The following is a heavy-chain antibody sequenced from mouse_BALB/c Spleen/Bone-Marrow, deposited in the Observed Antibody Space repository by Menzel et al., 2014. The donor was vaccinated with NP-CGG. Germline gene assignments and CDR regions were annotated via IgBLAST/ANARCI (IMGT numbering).Heavy chain of an antibody. CDR3: ARDGDYDEGYAMDY. J-gene: IGHJ4*01. Sequence: QVQLQQSGAELVRPGTSVKSCKASGYAFTNYLIEWVKQRPGQGLEWIGVISPGSGGTNYNEKFKGKATLTADKSSSTAYMQLSSLTSDDSAVYFCARDGDYDEGYAMDYWGQGTSVTVSS. V-gene: IGHV1-54*01. CDR2: ISPGSGGT. CDR1: GYAFTNYL. D-gene: IGHD2-4*01.